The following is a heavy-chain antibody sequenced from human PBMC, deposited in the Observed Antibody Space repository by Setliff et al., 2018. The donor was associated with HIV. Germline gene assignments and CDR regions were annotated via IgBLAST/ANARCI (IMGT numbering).Heavy chain of an antibody. J-gene: IGHJ4*02. V-gene: IGHV4-38-2*02. D-gene: IGHD5-12*01. CDR1: GYSISSGYY. Sequence: SDTLSLTCAVSGYSISSGYYWGWIRQPPGKGLEWIGSIYHSGSTYYNPSLKSRVTISVDTSKNQFSLKLSSVTAADTAVYYCARDPGGIVATIPDYWGQGTLVTVSS. CDR3: ARDPGGIVATIPDY. CDR2: IYHSGST.